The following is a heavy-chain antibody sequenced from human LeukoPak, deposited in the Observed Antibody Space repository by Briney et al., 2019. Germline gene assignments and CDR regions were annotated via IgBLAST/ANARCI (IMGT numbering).Heavy chain of an antibody. CDR1: GFTFSSYG. D-gene: IGHD6-19*01. CDR2: LRYDGSNK. Sequence: GGSLRLSCVPSGFTFSSYGMHWVRQAPGTGLEWVAFLRYDGSNKYYADSVKGRFTISRDNSKNTLYLQMNSLRAEDTAVYYCAKDKAVAGTTNNWFDPWGQGTLVTVSS. V-gene: IGHV3-30*02. J-gene: IGHJ5*02. CDR3: AKDKAVAGTTNNWFDP.